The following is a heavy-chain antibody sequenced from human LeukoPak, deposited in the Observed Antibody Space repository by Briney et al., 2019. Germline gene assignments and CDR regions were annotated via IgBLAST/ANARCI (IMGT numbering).Heavy chain of an antibody. Sequence: SETLSLTCTVSGYSISSGYYWGWIRQPPGKGLEWIGSIYHSGSTYYNPSLKSRVTISVDTSKNQFSLKLSSVTAADTAVYYCARVGGYSYGLYYFDYWGQGTLVPVSS. V-gene: IGHV4-38-2*02. D-gene: IGHD5-18*01. CDR2: IYHSGST. CDR3: ARVGGYSYGLYYFDY. CDR1: GYSISSGYY. J-gene: IGHJ4*02.